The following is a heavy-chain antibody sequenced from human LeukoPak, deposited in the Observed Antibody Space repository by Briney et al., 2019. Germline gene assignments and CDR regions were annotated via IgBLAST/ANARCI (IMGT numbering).Heavy chain of an antibody. CDR1: GFTFSSYG. CDR2: ISYDGSNK. D-gene: IGHD3-3*01. J-gene: IGHJ4*02. Sequence: PGGSLRLPWVASGFTFSSYGMHWVRQAPGKGLEWVAVISYDGSNKYYADSVKGRFTISRDNSKNTLYLQMNSLRAEDTAVYYCAKGRYDFWSGPLDYWGQGTLVTVSS. CDR3: AKGRYDFWSGPLDY. V-gene: IGHV3-30*18.